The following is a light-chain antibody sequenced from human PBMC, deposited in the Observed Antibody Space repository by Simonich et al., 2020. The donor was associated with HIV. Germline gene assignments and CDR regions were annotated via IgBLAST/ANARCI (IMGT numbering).Light chain of an antibody. CDR1: SSDVGSYYL. CDR3: CSYAGSTTLV. Sequence: QSPLTQPASVSGSPGQPITISCTGPSSDVGSYYLVPSYQQHPGKAPKPMMFEFSKRPSGGYNRCAGSKSGDTASRTISGLQAEDEADDYCCSYAGSTTLVCGGGTKLTVL. J-gene: IGLJ3*02. V-gene: IGLV2-23*02. CDR2: EFS.